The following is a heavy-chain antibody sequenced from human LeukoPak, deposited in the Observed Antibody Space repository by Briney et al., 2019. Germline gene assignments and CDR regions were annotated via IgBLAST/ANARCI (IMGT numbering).Heavy chain of an antibody. D-gene: IGHD4-23*01. Sequence: SETLSLTCTVSGGSISSYYWSWIRQPPGKGLEWIGHIYYSGSTNYNPSLKSRVTISVDTSKNQFSLKLSSVTAADTAVYYCARGGGNFDAFDIWGQGTMVTVSS. CDR2: IYYSGST. CDR3: ARGGGNFDAFDI. V-gene: IGHV4-59*01. J-gene: IGHJ3*02. CDR1: GGSISSYY.